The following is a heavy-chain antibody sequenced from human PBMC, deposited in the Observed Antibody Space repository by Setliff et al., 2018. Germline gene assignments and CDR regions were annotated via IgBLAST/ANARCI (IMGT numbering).Heavy chain of an antibody. Sequence: GGSLRLSCAASGFTFSDYAMTWVRQAPGKGLEWVSAIGDSGSTTYYADSVRGRFTVSRDNSRNILYLQMNSLRAEDTAVYYCAKDLTQSDYWGQGTLVTVSS. D-gene: IGHD7-27*01. CDR3: AKDLTQSDY. V-gene: IGHV3-23*01. CDR1: GFTFSDYA. J-gene: IGHJ4*02. CDR2: IGDSGSTT.